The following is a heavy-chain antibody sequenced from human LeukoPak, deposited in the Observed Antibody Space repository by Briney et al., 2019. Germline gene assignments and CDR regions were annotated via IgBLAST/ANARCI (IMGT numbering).Heavy chain of an antibody. Sequence: GGSLRLSCAASGFTFDDYGMHWVRQAPGKGLEWVSAISGSGGSTYYADSVKGRFTISRDNSKNTLYLQMNSLRAEDTAVYYCARAKRNGFDIWGQGTMVTVSS. J-gene: IGHJ3*02. V-gene: IGHV3-23*01. CDR1: GFTFDDYG. CDR2: ISGSGGST. CDR3: ARAKRNGFDI.